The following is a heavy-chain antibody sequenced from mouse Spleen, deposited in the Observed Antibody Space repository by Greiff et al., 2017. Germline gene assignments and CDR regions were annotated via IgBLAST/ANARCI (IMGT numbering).Heavy chain of an antibody. J-gene: IGHJ1*03. CDR1: GYTFTSYW. CDR3: ARTTTVPPWYFGV. Sequence: VQLQQPGAELVRPGSSVKLSCKASGYTFTSYWMHWVKQRPIQGLEWIGNIDPSDSETHYNQKFKDKATLTVDKSSSTAYMQLSSLTSEDSAVYYCARTTTVPPWYFGVWGTGTTVTVSS. D-gene: IGHD1-1*01. V-gene: IGHV1-52*01. CDR2: IDPSDSET.